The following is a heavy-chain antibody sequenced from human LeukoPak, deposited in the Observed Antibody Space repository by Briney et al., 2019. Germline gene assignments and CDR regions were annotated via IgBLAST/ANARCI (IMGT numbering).Heavy chain of an antibody. J-gene: IGHJ4*02. CDR2: ISSSSSYI. CDR1: GFTFSSYS. D-gene: IGHD3-22*01. Sequence: GGSLRLSCAASGFTFSSYSMNWVRQAPGKGLEWVSSISSSSSYIYYADSVKGRFTISRDNSKSTLYLQMNSLRAEDTAVYYCAKDRTITMIVVVITIFDYWGQGTLVTVSS. CDR3: AKDRTITMIVVVITIFDY. V-gene: IGHV3-21*04.